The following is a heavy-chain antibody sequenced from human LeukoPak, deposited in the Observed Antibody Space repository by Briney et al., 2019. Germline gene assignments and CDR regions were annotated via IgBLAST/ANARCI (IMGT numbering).Heavy chain of an antibody. V-gene: IGHV3-11*01. CDR2: ISSSGSTI. CDR3: ARGAPVVVVAAVNNWFDP. CDR1: GFTFSDYY. J-gene: IGHJ5*02. D-gene: IGHD2-15*01. Sequence: PGGSLRLSCAASGFTFSDYYMSWIRQAPGKGLEWVSYISSSGSTIYYADSVKGRFTISRDNAKNSLYLQMNSLRAEDTAVYYCARGAPVVVVAAVNNWFDPWGQGTLVTVSS.